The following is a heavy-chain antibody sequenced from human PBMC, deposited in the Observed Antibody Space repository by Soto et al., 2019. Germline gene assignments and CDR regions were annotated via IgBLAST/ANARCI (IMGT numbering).Heavy chain of an antibody. D-gene: IGHD3-22*01. J-gene: IGHJ4*02. CDR1: GFTFSSYE. Sequence: GESLKISCAASGFTFSSYEMNWVRQAPGKGLEWVSYINTRGNIFHYTDSVRGRFAISRDNAKNSLFLQMNSLRAEDTAVYYCARDIDYYDSCGYQDYWGQGTLVTGLL. CDR2: INTRGNIF. V-gene: IGHV3-48*03. CDR3: ARDIDYYDSCGYQDY.